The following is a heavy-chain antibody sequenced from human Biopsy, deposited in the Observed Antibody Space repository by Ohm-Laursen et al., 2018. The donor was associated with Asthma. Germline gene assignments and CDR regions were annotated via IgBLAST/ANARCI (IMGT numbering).Heavy chain of an antibody. CDR2: IYHLGNA. CDR3: ARASVAASSNWFDP. V-gene: IGHV4-4*02. J-gene: IGHJ5*02. D-gene: IGHD6-19*01. Sequence: TLSLTCDVSGGSISVSNWWSWVRQPPGRGLEWIGQIYHLGNANYNPSLKSRVTMSVDKSKNQFSLKLSSVTAADTAVYYCARASVAASSNWFDPWGQGTLVTVSS. CDR1: GGSISVSNW.